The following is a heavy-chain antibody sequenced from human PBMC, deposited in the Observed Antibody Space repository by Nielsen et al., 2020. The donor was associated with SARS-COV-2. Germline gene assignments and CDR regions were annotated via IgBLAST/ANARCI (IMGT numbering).Heavy chain of an antibody. J-gene: IGHJ6*03. Sequence: WIRQPPGKGLEWIGSMYFNGRRHYHPSLKSRVTISVDTSKNQFSLKLSSVTAADTAVYYCARGLYYYDSSGYWQVYYYYMDVWGKGTTVTVSS. D-gene: IGHD3-22*01. CDR3: ARGLYYYDSSGYWQVYYYYMDV. V-gene: IGHV4-39*07. CDR2: MYFNGRR.